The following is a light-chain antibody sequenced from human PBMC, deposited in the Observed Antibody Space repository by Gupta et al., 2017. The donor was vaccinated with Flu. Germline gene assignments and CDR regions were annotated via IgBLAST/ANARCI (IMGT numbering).Light chain of an antibody. V-gene: IGKV1-5*03. CDR3: QQENSSSYS. CDR1: QSISSW. CDR2: KAS. J-gene: IGKJ2*03. Sequence: DIQMTQSPSTLSASVGDRVTITCRASQSISSWLAWYQQKPGKAPKLLIYKASSLESGVPSRFSGSGSGTXFTLTIXSLQPDDFATYYCQQENSSSYSFGXGTKMEIK.